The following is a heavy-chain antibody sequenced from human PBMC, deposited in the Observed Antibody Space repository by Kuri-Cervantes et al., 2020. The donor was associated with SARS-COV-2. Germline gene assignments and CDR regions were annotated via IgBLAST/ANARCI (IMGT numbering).Heavy chain of an antibody. CDR1: GGSISSGSYY. CDR3: ARARMVRGVNGAFDI. CDR2: IYTSGST. Sequence: LRLSCTVSGGSISSGSYYWSWIRQPAGKGLEWIGRIYTSGSTNYNPSLKSRVTISVDTSKNQFSLKLSSVTAADTAVYYCARARMVRGVNGAFDIWGQGAMVTVSS. V-gene: IGHV4-61*02. J-gene: IGHJ3*02. D-gene: IGHD3-10*01.